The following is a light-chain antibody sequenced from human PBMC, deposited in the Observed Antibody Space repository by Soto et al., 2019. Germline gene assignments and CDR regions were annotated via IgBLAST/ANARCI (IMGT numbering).Light chain of an antibody. CDR2: DAS. Sequence: DIQMTQSPSTLFASVGDRVTITCRASQSISSWLAWYQQKPGKAPKLLIYDASSLESGVPSRFSGSGSGTEFTLTISSLQPDDFATYYCQQYNSYRLTFGGGTKVEIK. J-gene: IGKJ4*01. V-gene: IGKV1-5*01. CDR1: QSISSW. CDR3: QQYNSYRLT.